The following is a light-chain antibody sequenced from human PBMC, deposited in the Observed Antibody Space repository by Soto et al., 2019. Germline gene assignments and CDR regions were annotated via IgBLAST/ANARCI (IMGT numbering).Light chain of an antibody. CDR1: QSLVNSDGNTY. CDR2: KVS. Sequence: DVVMTQSPLSLPVTLGQTASISCRSGQSLVNSDGNTYLNWFQQRPGQSPRRLPYKVSNRDSGVPVRFSGSGSATEFPLNISRVEAEDFGVYYCMESTPWPFTFGQGTKLEIK. V-gene: IGKV2-30*01. J-gene: IGKJ2*01. CDR3: MESTPWPFT.